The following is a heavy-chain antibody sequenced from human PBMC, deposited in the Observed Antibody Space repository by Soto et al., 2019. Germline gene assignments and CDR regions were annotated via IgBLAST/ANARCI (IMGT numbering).Heavy chain of an antibody. CDR3: AKAKYGGYEPYLDY. J-gene: IGHJ4*02. CDR1: GFIFNEYA. CDR2: ISWNSDEI. V-gene: IGHV3-9*01. D-gene: IGHD5-12*01. Sequence: EVQLVESGGGLVQPGRSLRLSCAASGFIFNEYAMHWVRQAPGKGLEWDSGISWNSDEIGYADSVKGRFTISRDYAKNSLYLQINSLIADDAAIYYCAKAKYGGYEPYLDYWGQRALVTVSP.